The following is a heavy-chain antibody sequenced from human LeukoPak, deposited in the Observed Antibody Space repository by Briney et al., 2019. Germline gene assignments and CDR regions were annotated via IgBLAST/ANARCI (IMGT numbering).Heavy chain of an antibody. J-gene: IGHJ5*02. V-gene: IGHV3-30-3*01. CDR2: ISYDGSNK. D-gene: IGHD3-16*01. Sequence: PGESLRLSCVASGFTFSNNAMSWVRQAPGKGLEWVALISYDGSNKFYADSVKGRFTISRDNSKNTVSVQMNSLRAEDTAVYYCARDRGGLDPWGQGTLVTVSS. CDR1: GFTFSNNA. CDR3: ARDRGGLDP.